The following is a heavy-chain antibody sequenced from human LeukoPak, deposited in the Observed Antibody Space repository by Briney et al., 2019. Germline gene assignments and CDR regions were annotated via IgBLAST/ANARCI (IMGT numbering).Heavy chain of an antibody. Sequence: PGGSLRLSCAASGFSFSSYEMNWVRQAPGKGLEWVSHISSDGRVGTYLDSVRGRFTMSRDNAKNFLFLQMNGLRAEDTAVYYCARGYYYDSSGYRAFDIWGQGTMVTVSS. CDR2: ISSDGRVG. J-gene: IGHJ3*02. CDR3: ARGYYYDSSGYRAFDI. CDR1: GFSFSSYE. V-gene: IGHV3-48*03. D-gene: IGHD3-22*01.